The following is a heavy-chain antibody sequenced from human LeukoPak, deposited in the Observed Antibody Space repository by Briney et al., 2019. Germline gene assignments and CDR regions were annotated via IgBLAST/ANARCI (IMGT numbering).Heavy chain of an antibody. D-gene: IGHD2-2*02. Sequence: ASVKVSCKASGGTFSSYAISWLRQAPGQGLEWMGRIIPIFGTANYAQKFQGRVTITTDESTSTAYMELSSLRSEDTAVYYCAREGLGYCSSTSCYTKAADIWGQGTMVTVSS. V-gene: IGHV1-69*05. CDR1: GGTFSSYA. CDR2: IIPIFGTA. CDR3: AREGLGYCSSTSCYTKAADI. J-gene: IGHJ3*02.